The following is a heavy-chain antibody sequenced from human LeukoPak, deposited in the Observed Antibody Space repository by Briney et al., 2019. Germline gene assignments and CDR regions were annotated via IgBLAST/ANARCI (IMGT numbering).Heavy chain of an antibody. CDR2: ISGSGGGT. CDR3: AKALNPMISSYGMDV. D-gene: IGHD3-22*01. V-gene: IGHV3-23*01. J-gene: IGHJ6*02. CDR1: GFTFSSYA. Sequence: GGSLRLSCAASGFTFSSYAMSWVRQAPGKGLEWVSAISGSGGGTYFADSVKGRFTISRDNSKNTLYLQMNSLRAEDTAVYYCAKALNPMISSYGMDVWGQGTTVTVSS.